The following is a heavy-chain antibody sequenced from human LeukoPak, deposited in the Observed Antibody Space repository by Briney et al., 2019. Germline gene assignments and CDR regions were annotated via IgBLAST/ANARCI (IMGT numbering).Heavy chain of an antibody. D-gene: IGHD3-22*01. Sequence: GGSLRLPCAASGFTFSSYAMSWVRQAPGKGLEWVSAISGSGGSTYYADSVKGRFTISRDNSKNTLYLQMNSLRAEDTAVYYCAKDPLSDSGGYWGQGTLVTVSS. J-gene: IGHJ4*02. CDR1: GFTFSSYA. V-gene: IGHV3-23*01. CDR3: AKDPLSDSGGY. CDR2: ISGSGGST.